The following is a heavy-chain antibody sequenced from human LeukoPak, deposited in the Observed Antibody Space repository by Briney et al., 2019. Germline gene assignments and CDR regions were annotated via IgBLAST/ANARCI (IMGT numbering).Heavy chain of an antibody. J-gene: IGHJ4*02. V-gene: IGHV4-59*08. CDR2: IYYTGST. D-gene: IGHD5-18*01. CDR3: ARVHRAGYSYGQYYFDY. Sequence: SETLSLTCTVSGGSISSYYWSWLRQPPGKGLEWVGYIYYTGSTNYNPSLQSRVTISVDTSKNQFSLKLSSVTAADTAVYYCARVHRAGYSYGQYYFDYWGQGTLVTVSS. CDR1: GGSISSYY.